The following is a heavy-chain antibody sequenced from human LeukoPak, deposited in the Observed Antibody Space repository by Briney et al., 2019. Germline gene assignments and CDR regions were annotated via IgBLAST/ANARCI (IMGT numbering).Heavy chain of an antibody. Sequence: GGSLRLSCAASGFTVSSKYMSWVRQTPGKGLQWVALIYSSGDAYTPDSVKGRFTISGDDSENTLYLQMDSLRAEDTAVYYCATGYYFGSGSYGYLDYRGQGTLVTVSS. D-gene: IGHD3-10*01. V-gene: IGHV3-53*01. CDR2: IYSSGDA. CDR1: GFTVSSKY. J-gene: IGHJ4*02. CDR3: ATGYYFGSGSYGYLDY.